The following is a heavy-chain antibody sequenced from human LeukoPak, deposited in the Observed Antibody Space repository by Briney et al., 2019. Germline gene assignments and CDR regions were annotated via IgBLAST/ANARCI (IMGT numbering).Heavy chain of an antibody. D-gene: IGHD4-17*01. CDR1: GFTFSDYY. CDR2: ISSSGSTI. CDR3: ARDARQSHDYGAPRGWFDP. J-gene: IGHJ5*02. Sequence: GGSLRLSCAASGFTFSDYYMSWIRQAPGKGLEWVSYISSSGSTIYYADSVKGRFTISRDNAKNSLYLQMNSLRAEDTAVYYCARDARQSHDYGAPRGWFDPWGQGTLVTVSS. V-gene: IGHV3-11*01.